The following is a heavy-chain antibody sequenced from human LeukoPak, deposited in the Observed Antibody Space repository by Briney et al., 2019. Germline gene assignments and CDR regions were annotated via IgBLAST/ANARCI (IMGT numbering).Heavy chain of an antibody. D-gene: IGHD3-22*01. CDR3: AIYYDSSGSIDH. CDR1: GVIFSDYY. CDR2: ISDSGSSI. V-gene: IGHV3-11*01. J-gene: IGHJ4*02. Sequence: PGGSLRLSCAASGVIFSDYYMTWIRQTPGKGLEWLSYISDSGSSIYYAYSVKGRLTISSDNAKESLFLQMNSLRAEDTAVYYYAIYYDSSGSIDHWGQGTLVTVSS.